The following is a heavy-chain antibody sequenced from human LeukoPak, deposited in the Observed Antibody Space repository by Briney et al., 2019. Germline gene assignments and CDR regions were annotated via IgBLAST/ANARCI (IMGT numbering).Heavy chain of an antibody. CDR2: ISSSGSTI. CDR3: AELGITMIGGV. V-gene: IGHV3-48*03. J-gene: IGHJ6*04. CDR1: GFTFSSYE. Sequence: GGSLRRSCAASGFTFSSYEMNWVRQAPGKGLEWVSYISSSGSTIYYADSVKGRFTISRDNAKNSLYLEMNSLRAEDTAVYYCAELGITMIGGVWGKGTTVTISS. D-gene: IGHD3-10*02.